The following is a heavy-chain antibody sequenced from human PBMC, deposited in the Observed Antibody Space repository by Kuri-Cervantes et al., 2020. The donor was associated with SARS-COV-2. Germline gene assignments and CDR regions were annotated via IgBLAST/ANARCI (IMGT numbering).Heavy chain of an antibody. CDR3: ARGDPFMTTLTTGRPVNWFDP. J-gene: IGHJ5*02. CDR2: MNPNTGNT. D-gene: IGHD4-11*01. CDR1: GYTFTGYY. Sequence: ASVKVSCKASGYTFTGYYMHWVRQATGQGLEWMGWMNPNTGNTGYAQKFQGRVTMTRNTSVSTAYMELSSLRSEDTAVYYCARGDPFMTTLTTGRPVNWFDPWGQGTLVTVSS. V-gene: IGHV1-8*02.